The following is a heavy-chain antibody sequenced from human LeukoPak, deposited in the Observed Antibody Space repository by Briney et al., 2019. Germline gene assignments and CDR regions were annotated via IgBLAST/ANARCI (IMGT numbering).Heavy chain of an antibody. CDR2: IYYSGST. V-gene: IGHV4-59*01. CDR3: ARGVGSGWYRPPPDY. CDR1: GGSISSYY. D-gene: IGHD6-19*01. Sequence: ASETLSLTCTVPGGSISSYYWSWIRQPPGKGLEWTGYIYYSGSTNYNPSLKSRVTISVDTSKNQFSLKLSSVTAADTAVYYCARGVGSGWYRPPPDYWGQGTLVTVSS. J-gene: IGHJ4*02.